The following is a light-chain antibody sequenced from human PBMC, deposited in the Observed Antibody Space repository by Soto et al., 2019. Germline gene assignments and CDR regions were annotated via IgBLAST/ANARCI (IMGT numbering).Light chain of an antibody. J-gene: IGKJ1*01. V-gene: IGKV3-20*01. Sequence: EIVLTQSPGTLSLSPGERATLSCRASQSLSSTFLAWYQHKPGQAPRVLIYAASRRATGIPDRFSGSGSGTDFTLTISRLEPEDFALYYCQQYYSSRTFGQGTKVEMK. CDR3: QQYYSSRT. CDR1: QSLSSTF. CDR2: AAS.